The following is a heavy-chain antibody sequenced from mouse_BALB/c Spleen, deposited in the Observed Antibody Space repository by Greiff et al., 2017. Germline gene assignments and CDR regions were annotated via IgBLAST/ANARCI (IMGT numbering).Heavy chain of an antibody. CDR2: ISRGGST. D-gene: IGHD2-1*01. CDR3: ARGGNACVFCNAMDY. J-gene: IGHJ4*01. V-gene: IGHV5-6-5*01. Sequence: EVKLMESGRGLVKPGGSLKLSCAASGFTFSSYAMSWVRQTPEKRLEWVASISRGGSTYYPDSVKGRFTISRDNARNILYLHMSSMRSEDTAMYYCARGGNACVFCNAMDYWGQGTSVTVSS. CDR1: GFTFSSYA.